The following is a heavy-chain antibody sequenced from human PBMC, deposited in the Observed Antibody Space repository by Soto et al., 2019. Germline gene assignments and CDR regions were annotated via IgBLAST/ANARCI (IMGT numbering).Heavy chain of an antibody. CDR3: ARHYSAMGV. J-gene: IGHJ6*02. CDR1: GFTVSSDS. V-gene: IGHV3-53*02. CDR2: IYSDNNT. Sequence: EVQLVETGGDLIQPGGSLRLSCAASGFTVSSDSMTWVRQAPGKGLEWISIIYSDNNTDYADSVKGRFSTSRDTSKNILYLQMNSLRAEDTAEYYCARHYSAMGVWGQGTTVTVSS.